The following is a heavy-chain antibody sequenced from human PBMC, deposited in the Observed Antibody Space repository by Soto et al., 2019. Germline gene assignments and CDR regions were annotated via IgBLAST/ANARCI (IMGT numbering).Heavy chain of an antibody. D-gene: IGHD2-2*01. CDR1: GFTFSSYS. CDR3: ARGVVPAALDNWFDP. J-gene: IGHJ5*02. CDR2: ISSSSSYI. V-gene: IGHV3-21*01. Sequence: EVQLVESGGSLVKPGGSLRLSCAASGFTFSSYSMNWVRQAPGKGLEWVSSISSSSSYIYYADSVKGRFTISRDNAKNSLYLQMNSLRAEDTAVYYCARGVVPAALDNWFDPWGQGTLVTVSS.